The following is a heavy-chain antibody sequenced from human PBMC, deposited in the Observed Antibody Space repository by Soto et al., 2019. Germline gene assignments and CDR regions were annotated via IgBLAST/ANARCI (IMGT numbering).Heavy chain of an antibody. V-gene: IGHV1-18*01. CDR1: GYTFTSYG. J-gene: IGHJ6*02. CDR3: ARDFPCSGGSCYASADENENYYGMDV. D-gene: IGHD2-15*01. CDR2: ISAYNGNT. Sequence: ASVKVSCKASGYTFTSYGISWVRQAPGQGLEWMGWISAYNGNTNYAQKLQGRVTMTTDTSTSTAYMELRSLRSDDTAVYYCARDFPCSGGSCYASADENENYYGMDVWGQGTTVTVSS.